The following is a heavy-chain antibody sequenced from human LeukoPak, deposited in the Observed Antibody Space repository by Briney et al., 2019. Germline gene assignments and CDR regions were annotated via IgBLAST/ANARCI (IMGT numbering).Heavy chain of an antibody. CDR3: GKDLYYYSSSGYPVIDY. CDR1: GGSIRSYN. CDR2: IYTSGST. V-gene: IGHV4-4*07. Sequence: SETLSLTCTISGGSIRSYNWNWVRQPAGKRLEWIGRIYTSGSTNYNPSLKSRVTMSVDTSRNQFSLKLSSVTAADTAVCYCGKDLYYYSSSGYPVIDYWGQGTLVTVSS. D-gene: IGHD3-22*01. J-gene: IGHJ4*02.